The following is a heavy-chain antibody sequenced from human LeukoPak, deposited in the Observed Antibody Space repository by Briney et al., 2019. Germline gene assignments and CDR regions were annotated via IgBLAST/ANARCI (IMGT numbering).Heavy chain of an antibody. D-gene: IGHD6-19*01. CDR1: GFTFSSYA. J-gene: IGHJ4*02. V-gene: IGHV3-48*04. CDR3: ARLSSGWYWDFDY. CDR2: ISSSGSTI. Sequence: GGSLRLSCAASGFTFSSYAMHWVRQAPGKGLEWVSYISSSGSTIYYADSVKGRFTISRDNAKNSLYLQMNSLRAEDTAVYYCARLSSGWYWDFDYWGQGTLVTVSS.